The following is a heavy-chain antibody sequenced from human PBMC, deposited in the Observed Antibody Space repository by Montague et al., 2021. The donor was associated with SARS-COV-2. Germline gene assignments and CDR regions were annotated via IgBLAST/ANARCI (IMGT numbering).Heavy chain of an antibody. CDR1: GGSMISGGYY. CDR3: AADYGERDWFDP. CDR2: IYYSGST. J-gene: IGHJ5*02. Sequence: SETLSLTCNVSGGSMISGGYYWSWIRQPPGKGLEWIGSIYYSGSTYYNPSLKSRVTISVDTSKNQFSLKLSSVTAADTAVYYCAADYGERDWFDPWGQGTLVTVSS. V-gene: IGHV4-39*01. D-gene: IGHD4-17*01.